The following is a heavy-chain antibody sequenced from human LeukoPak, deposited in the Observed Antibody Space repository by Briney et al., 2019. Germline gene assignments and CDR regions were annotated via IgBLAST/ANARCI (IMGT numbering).Heavy chain of an antibody. V-gene: IGHV3-7*01. CDR2: IKPDGSEK. CDR3: ARDEVQLYYFDY. CDR1: GFTFSTYW. Sequence: GGSLRLSCAASGFTFSTYWMGWVRQAPGKGLEWVAKIKPDGSEKDHVDSVKGRFTISRDNSKNTLYLQMNSLRAEDAAVYYCARDEVQLYYFDYWGQGTLVTVSS. D-gene: IGHD5-18*01. J-gene: IGHJ4*02.